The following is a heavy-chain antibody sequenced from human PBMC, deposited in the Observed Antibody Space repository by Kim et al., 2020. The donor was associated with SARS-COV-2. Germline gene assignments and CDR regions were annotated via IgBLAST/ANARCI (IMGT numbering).Heavy chain of an antibody. D-gene: IGHD6-19*01. V-gene: IGHV3-30-3*01. J-gene: IGHJ6*02. CDR1: GFTFSSYA. CDR3: ARDIAPHGPIAVGAYGMDV. Sequence: GGSLRLSCAASGFTFSSYAMHWVRQAPGKGLEWVAVISYDGSNKYYADSVKGRFTISRDNSKNTLYLQMNSLRAEDTAVYYCARDIAPHGPIAVGAYGMDVWGQGTTVTVSS. CDR2: ISYDGSNK.